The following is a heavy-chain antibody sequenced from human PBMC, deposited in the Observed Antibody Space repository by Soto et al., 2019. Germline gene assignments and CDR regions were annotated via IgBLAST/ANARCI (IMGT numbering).Heavy chain of an antibody. CDR1: GFAFHRYG. CDR2: IWYDGTTK. CDR3: ARDGSGGDWRFFDY. D-gene: IGHD3-10*01. Sequence: QVQLVESGGGVVQPGRSLRLSCAASGFAFHRYGIHWVRQAPGKGLEWVADIWYDGTTKYYADSVKGRFTVSRDDSENTVYLQMDSLRAGDTVVYYCARDGSGGDWRFFDYWGQGTLVTVSS. V-gene: IGHV3-33*01. J-gene: IGHJ4*02.